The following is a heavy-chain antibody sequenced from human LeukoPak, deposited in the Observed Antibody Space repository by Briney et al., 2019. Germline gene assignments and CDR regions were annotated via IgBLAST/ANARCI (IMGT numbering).Heavy chain of an antibody. CDR1: GFSFDTYA. CDR2: ISWDGAGT. Sequence: GGSLRLSCAASGFSFDTYAMHWVRQVPGMGLEWVSLISWDGAGTYYADSVRGRFTVSRDNNRSSLYLQMNSLRPEDTAFYHCAKDGRDYDYSFFDSWGHGTLVTVSS. D-gene: IGHD5-12*01. V-gene: IGHV3-43D*03. CDR3: AKDGRDYDYSFFDS. J-gene: IGHJ4*01.